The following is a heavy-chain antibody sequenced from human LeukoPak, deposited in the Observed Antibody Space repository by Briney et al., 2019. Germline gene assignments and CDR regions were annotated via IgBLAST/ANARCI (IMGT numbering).Heavy chain of an antibody. CDR1: GGSISSSSYY. Sequence: PSETPSLTCTVSGGSISSSSYYWGWIRQPPGKGLEWIGSIYYSGSTYYNPSLKSRVTISVDTSKNQFSLKLSSVTAADTAVYYCAVDGYSGSPEDPYYFDYWGQGTMVTVSS. J-gene: IGHJ4*03. D-gene: IGHD1-26*01. CDR2: IYYSGST. V-gene: IGHV4-39*07. CDR3: AVDGYSGSPEDPYYFDY.